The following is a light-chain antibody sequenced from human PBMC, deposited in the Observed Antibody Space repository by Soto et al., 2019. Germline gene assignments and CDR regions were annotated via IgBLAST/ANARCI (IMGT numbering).Light chain of an antibody. Sequence: QSVLTQPPSASGSPGQSVTISCTGTSSDVGGYNYVSWYQQHPGKAPKLMIYEVSKRPSGVPDRFSGSKSGNTASLTVSGXXXXXEADYYCSSHAGSKRVFGTGTKLTVL. CDR1: SSDVGGYNY. V-gene: IGLV2-8*01. CDR2: EVS. CDR3: SSHAGSKRV. J-gene: IGLJ1*01.